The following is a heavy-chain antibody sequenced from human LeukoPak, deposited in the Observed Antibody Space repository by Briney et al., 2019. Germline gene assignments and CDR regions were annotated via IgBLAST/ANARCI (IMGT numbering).Heavy chain of an antibody. Sequence: GGSLRLSCAASGFTFSNAWMSWVRQAPGKGLEWVGRIKSKTDGGTTDYAAPVKGRFTISRDDSKNTLYLQMNNLKTEDTAVYYCTTVRYYYYGMDVWGQGTTVTVSS. CDR2: IKSKTDGGTT. CDR1: GFTFSNAW. CDR3: TTVRYYYYGMDV. V-gene: IGHV3-15*01. J-gene: IGHJ6*02.